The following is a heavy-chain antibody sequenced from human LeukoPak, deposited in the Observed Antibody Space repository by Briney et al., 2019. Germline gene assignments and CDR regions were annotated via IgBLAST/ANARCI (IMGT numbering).Heavy chain of an antibody. CDR2: INHSGST. CDR3: ARGLTPRRFLEWKRAWFDP. Sequence: SETLSLTCAVYGGSFSGYYWSWIRQPPGKGLEWVGEINHSGSTNYNPSLKRRVTISVDTSKNQFSLKLSSVTAADTAVYYCARGLTPRRFLEWKRAWFDPWGQGTLVTVSS. V-gene: IGHV4-34*01. CDR1: GGSFSGYY. D-gene: IGHD3-3*01. J-gene: IGHJ5*02.